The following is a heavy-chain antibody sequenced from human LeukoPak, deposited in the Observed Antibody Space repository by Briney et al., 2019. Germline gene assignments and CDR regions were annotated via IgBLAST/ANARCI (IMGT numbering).Heavy chain of an antibody. D-gene: IGHD5-18*01. Sequence: ASVKVSCKVSGYTLTELSMHWVRQALGKGLEWMGGFDPEDGETIYAQKFQGRVTMTEDTSTDTAYMELSSLRSEDTAVYYCATDRIRTYYFDYWGQGTLVTVSS. CDR3: ATDRIRTYYFDY. J-gene: IGHJ4*02. V-gene: IGHV1-24*01. CDR1: GYTLTELS. CDR2: FDPEDGET.